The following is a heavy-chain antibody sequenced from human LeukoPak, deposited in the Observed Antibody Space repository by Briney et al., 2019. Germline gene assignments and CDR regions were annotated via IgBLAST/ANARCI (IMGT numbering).Heavy chain of an antibody. V-gene: IGHV4-59*01. CDR3: ARDGEYGSGSYYRGLADY. Sequence: SETLSLTCTVSGGSISSYYWSWIRQPPGKGLEWIGYIYYSGSTNYNPSLKSRVTISVDTSKNQFSLKLSSVTAADTAVYYCARDGEYGSGSYYRGLADYWGQGTLVTVSS. J-gene: IGHJ4*02. CDR1: GGSISSYY. CDR2: IYYSGST. D-gene: IGHD3-10*01.